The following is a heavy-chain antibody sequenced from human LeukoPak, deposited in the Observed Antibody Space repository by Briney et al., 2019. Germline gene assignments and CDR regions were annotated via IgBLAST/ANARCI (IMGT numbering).Heavy chain of an antibody. CDR2: ISSSSSYI. Sequence: GGSLRLSCAASGFTFSSYSMNWVRQAPGKGLEWVSSISSSSSYIYYADSVKGRFTISRDNAKNTLYLQMNSLRAEDTAVYYCARARHSSSLSWFDPWGQGTLVTVSS. CDR1: GFTFSSYS. D-gene: IGHD6-6*01. J-gene: IGHJ5*02. CDR3: ARARHSSSLSWFDP. V-gene: IGHV3-21*01.